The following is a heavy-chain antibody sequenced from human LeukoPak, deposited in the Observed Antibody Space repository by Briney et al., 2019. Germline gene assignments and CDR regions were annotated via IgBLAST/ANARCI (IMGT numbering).Heavy chain of an antibody. J-gene: IGHJ4*02. Sequence: SETLSLTCTVSGYSISSGYYWGWIRQPPGKGLEWIGSIYHSGSTYYNPSLKIRVTISVDTSNNQFSLKLSSVTAADTAVYYCARHGRDYYDSSGPRGGYFDYWGQGTLVTVSS. CDR3: ARHGRDYYDSSGPRGGYFDY. CDR2: IYHSGST. V-gene: IGHV4-38-2*02. CDR1: GYSISSGYY. D-gene: IGHD3-22*01.